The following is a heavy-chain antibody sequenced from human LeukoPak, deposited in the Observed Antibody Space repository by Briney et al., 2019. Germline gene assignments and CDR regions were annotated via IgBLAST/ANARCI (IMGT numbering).Heavy chain of an antibody. V-gene: IGHV1-24*01. CDR1: GYSITELS. Sequence: ASVKVSCKVSGYSITELSTHWVRQAPRRGLEWMGGFDPGSGEIIYEQKFQDRVTMTEDTSTDTAYMELSSLRSEDTALYYCATGTHYDLLPFWGQGTLVTVSS. J-gene: IGHJ4*02. D-gene: IGHD3-9*01. CDR2: FDPGSGEI. CDR3: ATGTHYDLLPF.